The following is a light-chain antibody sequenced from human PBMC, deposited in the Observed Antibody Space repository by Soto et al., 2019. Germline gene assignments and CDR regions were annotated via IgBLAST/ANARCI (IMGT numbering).Light chain of an antibody. J-gene: IGKJ4*01. CDR3: QQYGTSPLT. CDR1: QSISSSS. V-gene: IGKV3-20*01. Sequence: EIVLTQSPGTLSLSPGERGTLSCRAGQSISSSSLAWYQQKPGQAPRLLIYGASSRASGIPDRFSGSGSGTDFTLTISRLEPEDFAVYYCQQYGTSPLTCGGGTKVEIK. CDR2: GAS.